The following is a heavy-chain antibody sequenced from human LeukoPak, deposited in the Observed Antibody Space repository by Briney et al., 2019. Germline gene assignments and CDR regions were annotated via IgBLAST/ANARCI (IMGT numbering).Heavy chain of an antibody. V-gene: IGHV3-21*01. Sequence: GGSLRLSCAASGFTFSSYSMNWVRQAPGKGLEWVSSISSSSSYIYYADSVKGRFTISRDNAKNSLYLQMNSLRAEDTAVYYCARARPGYSSGWYGENWFDPWGQGTLVTVSS. D-gene: IGHD6-19*01. CDR1: GFTFSSYS. CDR3: ARARPGYSSGWYGENWFDP. CDR2: ISSSSSYI. J-gene: IGHJ5*02.